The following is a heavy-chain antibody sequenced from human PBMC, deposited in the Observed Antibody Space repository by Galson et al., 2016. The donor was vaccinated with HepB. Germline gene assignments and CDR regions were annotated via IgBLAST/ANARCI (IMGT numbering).Heavy chain of an antibody. CDR2: ICGRCGDV. D-gene: IGHD6-19*01. V-gene: IGHV3-23*01. J-gene: IGHJ4*02. CDR3: AIDPSQWHDLLFGN. CDR1: GFTFDRCG. Sequence: SLRLSCAASGFTFDRCGMTWFRQAPGKGLEWVSTICGRCGDVDYADSVKGQFIISRDDSKSTLYLHMNSLRVEDTAIYYCAIDPSQWHDLLFGNWAQGTLVTVSA.